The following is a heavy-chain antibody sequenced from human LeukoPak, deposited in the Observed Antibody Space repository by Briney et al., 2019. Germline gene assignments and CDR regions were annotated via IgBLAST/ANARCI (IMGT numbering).Heavy chain of an antibody. V-gene: IGHV3-7*03. CDR2: INQDGSEK. D-gene: IGHD2-2*01. CDR3: ASQPAAADVDY. J-gene: IGHJ4*02. CDR1: GFTFTNYW. Sequence: GGSLRLSCAASGFTFTNYWMTWVRQAPGKGLEWVANINQDGSEKSYVDSVKGRFTISRDNAKNSLYLQMNSLRADDTGVYYCASQPAAADVDYWGQGTLVTDSS.